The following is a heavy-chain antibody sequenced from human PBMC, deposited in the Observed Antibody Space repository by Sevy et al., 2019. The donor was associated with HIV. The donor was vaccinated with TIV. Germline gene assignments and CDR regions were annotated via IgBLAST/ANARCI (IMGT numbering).Heavy chain of an antibody. CDR2: TYYRSKWFN. CDR1: GDSVSTNSAA. J-gene: IGHJ2*01. CDR3: ARESGTISAGTERYFDL. V-gene: IGHV6-1*01. Sequence: SETLSLTSAISGDSVSTNSAAWNWIRQSPSRGLEWLGRTYYRSKWFNEYAVPVKSRIIINPDTSKNQLSLQLNSVTPEDTAVYYCARESGTISAGTERYFDLWGRGTLVTVSS. D-gene: IGHD6-13*01.